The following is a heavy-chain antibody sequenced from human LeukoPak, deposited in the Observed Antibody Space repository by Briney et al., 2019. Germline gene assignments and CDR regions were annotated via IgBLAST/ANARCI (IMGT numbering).Heavy chain of an antibody. V-gene: IGHV4-39*07. CDR2: IYYSGST. J-gene: IGHJ4*02. Sequence: SETLSLTCTVSGGSISSSSYYWGWIRQPPGKGLEWIGSIYYSGSTYYNPSLKSRVTISVDTSKNQFSLKLSSVTAADTAVYYCARVPTYYDSMAAQYYFDYWGQGTLVTVSS. D-gene: IGHD3-22*01. CDR1: GGSISSSSYY. CDR3: ARVPTYYDSMAAQYYFDY.